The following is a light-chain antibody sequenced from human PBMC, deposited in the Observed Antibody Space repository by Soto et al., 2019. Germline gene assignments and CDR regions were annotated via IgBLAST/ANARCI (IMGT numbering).Light chain of an antibody. CDR3: QQYNSYPLT. CDR2: DAS. J-gene: IGKJ4*01. Sequence: DIQMTQSPSTLSASVGDRVTITCRASQSISSWLAWYQQKPGKAPKLLIFDASSLESGVPSRFSGSGSGTEFTLTISSLQPDDFATYYCQQYNSYPLTFVGGTKVEIK. V-gene: IGKV1-5*01. CDR1: QSISSW.